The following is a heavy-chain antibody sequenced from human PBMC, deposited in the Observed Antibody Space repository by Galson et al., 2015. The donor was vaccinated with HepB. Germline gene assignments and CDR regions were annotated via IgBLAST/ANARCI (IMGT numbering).Heavy chain of an antibody. J-gene: IGHJ4*02. V-gene: IGHV1-8*01. D-gene: IGHD5-12*01. CDR3: ARGRSGYYLYYTAPLDF. Sequence: SVKVSCKASGYTFSSYDINWVRQAAGQGLEWMGWMNPNSGYTGYAQKFQGRVTLTMDTSISTAYMELTSLRSEDTAVYYCARGRSGYYLYYTAPLDFWGQGTLVTVSS. CDR2: MNPNSGYT. CDR1: GYTFSSYD.